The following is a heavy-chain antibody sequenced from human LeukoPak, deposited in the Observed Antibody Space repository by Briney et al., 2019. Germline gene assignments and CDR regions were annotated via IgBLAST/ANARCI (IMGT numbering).Heavy chain of an antibody. V-gene: IGHV1-2*02. Sequence: GASVKVSCKASGYTFTGYYMHWVRQAPGQGLEWMGWINPNSGGTNYAQKFQGRVTMTRDTSISTAYMELSRLRSDDTAVYYCARVKIKSSSWYFKTYYYYYYMDVWGKGTTVTVSS. CDR2: INPNSGGT. CDR3: ARVKIKSSSWYFKTYYYYYYMDV. D-gene: IGHD6-13*01. CDR1: GYTFTGYY. J-gene: IGHJ6*03.